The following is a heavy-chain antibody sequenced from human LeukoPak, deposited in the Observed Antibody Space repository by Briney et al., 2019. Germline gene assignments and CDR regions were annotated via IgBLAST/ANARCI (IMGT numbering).Heavy chain of an antibody. J-gene: IGHJ4*02. Sequence: GASVRVSCKASGYTFTSYGISWVRQAPGQGLEWMGWISAYNGNANYAQKLQGRVTMTTDTSTSTAYMELRSLRSDDTAVYYCARDGSSWYIRDFDYWGQGTLVTVSS. V-gene: IGHV1-18*01. CDR1: GYTFTSYG. CDR3: ARDGSSWYIRDFDY. D-gene: IGHD6-13*01. CDR2: ISAYNGNA.